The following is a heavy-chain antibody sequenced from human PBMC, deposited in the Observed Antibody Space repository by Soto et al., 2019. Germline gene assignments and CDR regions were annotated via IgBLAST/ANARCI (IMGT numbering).Heavy chain of an antibody. CDR3: ARRGTSSRPPRLDV. V-gene: IGHV1-3*01. J-gene: IGHJ6*02. CDR2: INAGNGNT. Sequence: QVQLVQSGAEVKKPGASVKVSCKASGYTFTSYAMHWVRQAPGQRLEWMGWINAGNGNTKYSQKFQGRVTITRDTSASTAYMELSSLRSEDTAVYYCARRGTSSRPPRLDVWGQGTTVTVSS. CDR1: GYTFTSYA. D-gene: IGHD1-1*01.